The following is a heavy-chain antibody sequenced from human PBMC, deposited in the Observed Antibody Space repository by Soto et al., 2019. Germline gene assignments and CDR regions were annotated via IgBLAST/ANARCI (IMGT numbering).Heavy chain of an antibody. CDR3: ARVKRRYFDWLPRVHYYYGMDV. V-gene: IGHV3-33*01. D-gene: IGHD3-9*01. J-gene: IGHJ6*02. Sequence: GGSLSLSCAASGFTFSSYGMHWVRQAPGKGLEWVAVIWYDGSNKYYADSVKGRFTISRDNSKNTLYLQMNSLRAEDTAVYYCARVKRRYFDWLPRVHYYYGMDVWGQGTTVTVSS. CDR2: IWYDGSNK. CDR1: GFTFSSYG.